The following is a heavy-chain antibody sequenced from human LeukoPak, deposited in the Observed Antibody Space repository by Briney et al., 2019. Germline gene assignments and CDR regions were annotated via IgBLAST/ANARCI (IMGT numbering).Heavy chain of an antibody. CDR1: DESFSDYY. D-gene: IGHD3-16*01. Sequence: PSETLSLTCAIYDESFSDYYWSWIRQSPGKGLEWIGDVNHSGSTNYNPSLRGRVTISGDTSKNQVSLKLRSVTAADTAVYYCARRRSSAICWGGTYSFHFWGQGTLVTVSS. CDR3: ARRRSSAICWGGTYSFHF. CDR2: VNHSGST. V-gene: IGHV4-34*01. J-gene: IGHJ4*02.